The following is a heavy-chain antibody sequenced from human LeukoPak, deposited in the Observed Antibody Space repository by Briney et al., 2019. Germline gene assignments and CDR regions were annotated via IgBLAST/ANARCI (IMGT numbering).Heavy chain of an antibody. D-gene: IGHD1-26*01. CDR2: IHSNDDT. CDR3: TRGHAAVGEH. V-gene: IGHV3-53*01. CDR1: DFNVISNY. J-gene: IGHJ4*02. Sequence: PGGSLRLSCAVSDFNVISNYMTWVRQAPGKGLECISVIHSNDDTYYAASVRGRFTISRDTSKYMLYLQMNSLRAEDTAIYFCTRGHAAVGEHWGQGTLVTVSS.